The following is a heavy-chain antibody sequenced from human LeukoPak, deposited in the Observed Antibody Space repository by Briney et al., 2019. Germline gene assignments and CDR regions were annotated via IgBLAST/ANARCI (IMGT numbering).Heavy chain of an antibody. CDR1: GGSISISHYN. Sequence: SETLSLTCTVFGGSISISHYNWAWIRQPPGKGLEWIAAIHYSGSTYYNPSLMSRVTISVDTSKNQFSLKLSSLTATDTAVYYCARLPTGYPNWFDTWGQGTLVTVSS. CDR3: ARLPTGYPNWFDT. J-gene: IGHJ5*02. V-gene: IGHV4-39*01. CDR2: IHYSGST. D-gene: IGHD3-9*01.